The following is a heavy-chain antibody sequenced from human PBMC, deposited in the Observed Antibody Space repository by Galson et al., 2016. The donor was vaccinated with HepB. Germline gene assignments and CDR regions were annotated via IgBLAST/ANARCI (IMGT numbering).Heavy chain of an antibody. CDR2: IYASGST. CDR3: ARGPPLGPVYQYAMDV. D-gene: IGHD3/OR15-3a*01. CDR1: GGSISTYY. V-gene: IGHV4-4*07. J-gene: IGHJ6*04. Sequence: ETLSLTCTVSGGSISTYYWSWIRQAAGKGLEYIGRIYASGSTNYSPSLKSRVTMSVDTSKNQFSLKLTSVTAADSAIYYCARGPPLGPVYQYAMDVWGKGTTVAVSS.